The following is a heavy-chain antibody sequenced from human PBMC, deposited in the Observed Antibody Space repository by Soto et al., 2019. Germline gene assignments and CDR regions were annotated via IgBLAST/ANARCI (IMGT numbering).Heavy chain of an antibody. J-gene: IGHJ5*02. D-gene: IGHD2-2*01. CDR1: GYSISSGYY. CDR3: ARALVVPAANAFGP. CDR2: IYHSGST. V-gene: IGHV4-38-2*01. Sequence: SATLSITCAVSGYSISSGYYWGWIRQPPGKGLEWIGSIYHSGSTYYNPSLKSRVTISVDTSKNQFSLKLSSVTAADTAVYYCARALVVPAANAFGPWGQGTLVTVSS.